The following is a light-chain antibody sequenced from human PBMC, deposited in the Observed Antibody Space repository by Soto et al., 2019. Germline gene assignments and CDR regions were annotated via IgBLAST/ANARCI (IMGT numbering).Light chain of an antibody. CDR3: QVWDSSSDHWV. Sequence: SYELTQPPSVSVAPXXTARXTCGGNNIGRKSVHWYQQKPGQAPVLVIYYDSDRPSGIPERFSGSNSGNTATLTISRVEAGDEADYYCQVWDSSSDHWVFGGGTKVTVL. J-gene: IGLJ3*02. V-gene: IGLV3-21*04. CDR2: YDS. CDR1: NIGRKS.